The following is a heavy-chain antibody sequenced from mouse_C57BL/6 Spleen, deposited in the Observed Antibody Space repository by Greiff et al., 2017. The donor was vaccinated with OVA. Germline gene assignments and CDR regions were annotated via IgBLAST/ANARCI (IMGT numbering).Heavy chain of an antibody. J-gene: IGHJ4*01. CDR3: ARVVATDYAMDY. Sequence: QVQLQQSGAELVRPGASVKLSCKASGYTFTDYYINWVKQRPGQGLEWIARIYPGSGNTYYNEKFKGKATLTAEKSSSTAYMQLSSLTSEDSAVYFCARVVATDYAMDYWGQGTSVTVSS. D-gene: IGHD1-1*01. CDR2: IYPGSGNT. CDR1: GYTFTDYY. V-gene: IGHV1-76*01.